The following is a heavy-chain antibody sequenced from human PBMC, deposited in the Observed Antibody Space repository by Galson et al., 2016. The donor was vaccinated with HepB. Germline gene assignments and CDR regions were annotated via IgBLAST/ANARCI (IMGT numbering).Heavy chain of an antibody. V-gene: IGHV4-30-2*01. CDR3: ARGGQVTMVQGVVISFGMDG. Sequence: TLSLTCIVSGGSIRSGGYSWSWIRRPPGKGLEWIGNIYHSGSTYYNPSLKSRVTFSVDRSRNQFSLKLRSVTAADTAVYYCARGGQVTMVQGVVISFGMDGWGQGTTVTVS. CDR2: IYHSGST. CDR1: GGSIRSGGYS. J-gene: IGHJ6*02. D-gene: IGHD3-10*01.